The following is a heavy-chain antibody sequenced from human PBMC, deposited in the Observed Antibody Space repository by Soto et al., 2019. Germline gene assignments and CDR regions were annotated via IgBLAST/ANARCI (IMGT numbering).Heavy chain of an antibody. V-gene: IGHV4-31*03. CDR3: ARGYSQSGYSSSWVFDY. CDR2: IFYSGST. J-gene: IGHJ4*02. CDR1: GGSINSGGYY. Sequence: QVQLQESGPGLVKPSQTLSLICTVSGGSINSGGYYWNWIRQHPGKGLEWIGYIFYSGSTYYNPFLRSRVTISADTSENQFSLNLCSVTAADTAVYFCARGYSQSGYSSSWVFDYWGQGTLVNVSS. D-gene: IGHD6-13*01.